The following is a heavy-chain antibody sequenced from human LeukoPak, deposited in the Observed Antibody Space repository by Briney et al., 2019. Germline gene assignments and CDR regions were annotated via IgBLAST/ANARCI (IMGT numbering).Heavy chain of an antibody. Sequence: PSETLSLTCTVSGSSISSYYWSWIRQPPGKRLEWIGYIYYSGSTNYNPSLKSRVTISLDTSKNQFSLKLSSVTAADTAVYYCARGDSSSPCYIDYWGQGILVTVSS. V-gene: IGHV4-59*01. CDR1: GSSISSYY. CDR3: ARGDSSSPCYIDY. CDR2: IYYSGST. D-gene: IGHD6-6*01. J-gene: IGHJ4*02.